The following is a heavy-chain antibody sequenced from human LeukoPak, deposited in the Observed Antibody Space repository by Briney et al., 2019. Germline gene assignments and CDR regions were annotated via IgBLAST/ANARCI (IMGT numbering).Heavy chain of an antibody. CDR2: IYTSGST. D-gene: IGHD1-14*01. J-gene: IGHJ1*01. CDR3: SETTAEYFQH. V-gene: IGHV4-4*09. Sequence: SETLSLTCTVSGGSISSYYWSWIRQPPEKGLEWIGYIYTSGSTNYNPSLKSRVTISVDTSKNQFSLKLSSVTAADTAVYYCSETTAEYFQHWGQGTLVTVSS. CDR1: GGSISSYY.